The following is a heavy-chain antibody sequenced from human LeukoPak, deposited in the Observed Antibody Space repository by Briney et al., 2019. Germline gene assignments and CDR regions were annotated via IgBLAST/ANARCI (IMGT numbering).Heavy chain of an antibody. J-gene: IGHJ4*02. CDR1: GGSFSGYY. D-gene: IGHD6-6*01. Sequence: PSETLSLTCAVYGGSFSGYYWSWIRQPPGKGPEWIGEINHSGSTNYNPSLKSRVTISVDTSKNQFSLKLSSVTAADTAVYYCARGVAARHPIDYWGQGTLVTVSS. V-gene: IGHV4-34*01. CDR3: ARGVAARHPIDY. CDR2: INHSGST.